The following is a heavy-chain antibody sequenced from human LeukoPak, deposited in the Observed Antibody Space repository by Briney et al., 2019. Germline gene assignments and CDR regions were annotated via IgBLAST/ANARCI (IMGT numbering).Heavy chain of an antibody. CDR2: MNPNSGNT. J-gene: IGHJ4*02. CDR3: ARSRGRITIFGVAPRPFDY. V-gene: IGHV1-8*01. CDR1: GYTFTSYD. D-gene: IGHD3-3*01. Sequence: ASVKVSCKASGYTFTSYDINWVRQATGQGLEWMGWMNPNSGNTGYAQKFQGRVTMTRNTSISTAYMELRSLRSDDTAVYYCARSRGRITIFGVAPRPFDYWGQGTLVTVSS.